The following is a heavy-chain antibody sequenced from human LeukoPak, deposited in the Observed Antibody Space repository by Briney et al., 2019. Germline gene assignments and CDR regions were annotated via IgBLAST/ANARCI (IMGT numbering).Heavy chain of an antibody. Sequence: AGGSLRLSCAASGFTFSSYAMSWVRQAPGKGLEWVSAISGSGGSTYYADSVKGRFTISRDNSKNTLYLQMNSLRAEDTAVYYCAKSKTIPPPWCWFDPWGQGTLVTVSS. CDR1: GFTFSSYA. CDR2: ISGSGGST. J-gene: IGHJ5*02. CDR3: AKSKTIPPPWCWFDP. V-gene: IGHV3-23*01. D-gene: IGHD2-8*01.